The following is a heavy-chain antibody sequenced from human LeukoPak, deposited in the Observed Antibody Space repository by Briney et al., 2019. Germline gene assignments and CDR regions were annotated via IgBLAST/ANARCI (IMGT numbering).Heavy chain of an antibody. CDR3: ARGPYYFDS. V-gene: IGHV4-39*07. Sequence: SETLSLTCTVSGGSISSSVYYWGWIRQPPGKGLEWIGSIYYSGGNYYNPSLNSRVTISVDTSKNQFSLRLSSVTAADTAVYYCARGPYYFDSWGPGTLVTVSS. J-gene: IGHJ4*02. CDR2: IYYSGGN. CDR1: GGSISSSVYY.